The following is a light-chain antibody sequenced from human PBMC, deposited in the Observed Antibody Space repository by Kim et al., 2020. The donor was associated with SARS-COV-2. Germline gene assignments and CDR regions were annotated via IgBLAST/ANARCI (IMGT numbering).Light chain of an antibody. V-gene: IGKV1-39*01. CDR3: QQSYRTPLT. CDR2: AAS. CDR1: QSISTY. J-gene: IGKJ4*01. Sequence: DIQMTQSPSSLSASVGDRVTITCRASQSISTYLNWYQQKPGKAPKVLIYAASSLQSGVPSRFSGSGSGTDFTLTISSLQPEDVATYYCQQSYRTPLTFGGGTKVDIK.